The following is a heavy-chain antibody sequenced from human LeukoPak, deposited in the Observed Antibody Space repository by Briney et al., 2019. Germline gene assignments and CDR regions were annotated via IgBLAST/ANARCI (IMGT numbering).Heavy chain of an antibody. CDR3: ARTIFGVVIYYYYMDV. Sequence: SETLSLTCTVSGGSISSYYWSWIRQPPGKGLEWIGYIYTSGSTNYNPSLKSRVTISVDTSKNQFSLKLSSVTAADTAVYYCARTIFGVVIYYYYMDVWGKGTTVTVSS. V-gene: IGHV4-4*09. D-gene: IGHD3-3*01. CDR2: IYTSGST. J-gene: IGHJ6*03. CDR1: GGSISSYY.